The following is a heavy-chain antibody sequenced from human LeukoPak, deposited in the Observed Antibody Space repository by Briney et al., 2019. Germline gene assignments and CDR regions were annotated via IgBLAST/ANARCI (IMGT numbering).Heavy chain of an antibody. CDR1: GYTFTSYG. CDR2: ISGYNGNT. D-gene: IGHD6-19*01. J-gene: IGHJ6*02. Sequence: ASVKVSCKASGYTFTSYGVGWVRQAPGQGLEWMGWISGYNGNTNYAQKLQGRVTMTTDTSTSTVYMELRSLRSDDTALYYCARDTNTSGGWHYYYYYGMDVWGQGTTVTVSS. V-gene: IGHV1-18*01. CDR3: ARDTNTSGGWHYYYYYGMDV.